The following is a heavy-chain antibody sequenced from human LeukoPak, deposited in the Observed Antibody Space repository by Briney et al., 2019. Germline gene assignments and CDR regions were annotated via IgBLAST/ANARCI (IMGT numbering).Heavy chain of an antibody. D-gene: IGHD3-10*01. Sequence: PGRSLRLSCAASGFTVSNNYISWVRQAPGKVLEWVSVIYSGNSKYYADSVKGRFTISRDNSKNTVYLQMNSLRVEDTAVYYCARGQPYGPRSSDYWGQGTLVTVSS. V-gene: IGHV3-53*01. CDR3: ARGQPYGPRSSDY. J-gene: IGHJ4*02. CDR2: IYSGNSK. CDR1: GFTVSNNY.